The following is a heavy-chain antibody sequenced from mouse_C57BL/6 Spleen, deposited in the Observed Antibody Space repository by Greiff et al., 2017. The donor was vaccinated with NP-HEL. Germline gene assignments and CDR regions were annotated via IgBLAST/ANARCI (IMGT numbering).Heavy chain of an antibody. Sequence: VQVVESGAELVKPGASVKMSCKASGYTFTSYWITWVKQRPGQGLEWIGDIYPGSGSTNYNEKFKSKATLTVDTSSSTAYMQLSSLTSEDSAVYYCARYLRYWYFDVWGTGTTVTVSS. CDR1: GYTFTSYW. CDR3: ARYLRYWYFDV. D-gene: IGHD5-1*01. V-gene: IGHV1-55*01. CDR2: IYPGSGST. J-gene: IGHJ1*03.